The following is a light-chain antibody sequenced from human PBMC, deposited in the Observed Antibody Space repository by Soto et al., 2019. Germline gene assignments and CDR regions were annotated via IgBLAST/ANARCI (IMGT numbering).Light chain of an antibody. CDR3: CSYTTSNTRQIV. J-gene: IGLJ1*01. Sequence: QSVLTQPASVSGSPGQSITISCTGNNNEVGVYNYVSWYQHHPGKAPKFMIYDVSNRPSGFSNCFSGSKSGNTASLTISGLQAEDEADYYCCSYTTSNTRQIVFGTGTKVTVL. CDR2: DVS. CDR1: NNEVGVYNY. V-gene: IGLV2-14*03.